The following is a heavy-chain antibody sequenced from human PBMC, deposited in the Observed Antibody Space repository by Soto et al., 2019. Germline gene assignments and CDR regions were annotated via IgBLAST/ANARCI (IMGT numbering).Heavy chain of an antibody. CDR1: GGSFSGYY. J-gene: IGHJ4*02. CDR3: ARTYSRSWSPCEY. V-gene: IGHV4-34*01. Sequence: QVQLQQWGAGLLKPSETLSLTCAVYGGSFSGYYWSWLRQPPGKGLEWIGEINQSGSTNYNPSLNSRVTISVDTSKNHFSLKLSSVTAADTAVHYCARTYSRSWSPCEYWGQGTLVTVSS. CDR2: INQSGST. D-gene: IGHD6-13*01.